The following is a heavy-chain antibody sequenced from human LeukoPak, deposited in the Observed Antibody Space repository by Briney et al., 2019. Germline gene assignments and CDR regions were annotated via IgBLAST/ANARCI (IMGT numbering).Heavy chain of an antibody. V-gene: IGHV3-66*01. CDR1: GFTVSKNY. J-gene: IGHJ4*02. CDR3: ARGDGYNSFDY. Sequence: GGSLRLSCAASGFTVSKNYLTWVRQAPGKGLEWVSVIYSDGTTHYADSVKGRFTISRGNSKNTLYLQMNSLRVEDTAVYYCARGDGYNSFDYWGQGTLVTVSS. D-gene: IGHD5-24*01. CDR2: IYSDGTT.